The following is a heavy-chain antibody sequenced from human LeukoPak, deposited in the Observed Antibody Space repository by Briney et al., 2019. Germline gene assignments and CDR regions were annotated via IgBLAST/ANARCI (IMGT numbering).Heavy chain of an antibody. D-gene: IGHD2-2*01. Sequence: PGGSLRLSCAASGFTFSSYGMHWVRQAPGKGLEWVAVIWYDGSNKYYADSVKGRFTISRDNSKNTLYLQMNSLRAEDTAVYYCARAGCSSTSCYVWGYYYYGMDVWGQGTTVTVSS. J-gene: IGHJ6*02. V-gene: IGHV3-33*01. CDR1: GFTFSSYG. CDR2: IWYDGSNK. CDR3: ARAGCSSTSCYVWGYYYYGMDV.